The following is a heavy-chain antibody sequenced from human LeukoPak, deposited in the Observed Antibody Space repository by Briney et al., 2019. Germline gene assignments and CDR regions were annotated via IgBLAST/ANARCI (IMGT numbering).Heavy chain of an antibody. J-gene: IGHJ6*03. CDR1: GFTFSIYA. CDR3: AKAGYSDYPYYYNYMDV. V-gene: IGHV3-23*01. D-gene: IGHD4-11*01. Sequence: WGSLRLSCSASGFTFSIYAMNWVRQAPGKGLEWVSAISGTGLTTYYADSVKGRFTISRDNSKNTLYLQMSSLRAEDTAVYYCAKAGYSDYPYYYNYMDVWGKGTTVTVSS. CDR2: ISGTGLTT.